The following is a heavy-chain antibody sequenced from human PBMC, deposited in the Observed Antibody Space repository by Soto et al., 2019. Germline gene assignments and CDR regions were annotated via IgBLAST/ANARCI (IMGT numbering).Heavy chain of an antibody. D-gene: IGHD3-22*01. Sequence: SGPTLVNPTQTLTLTCTFSGFSLSTSGMCVSWIRQPPGKALEWLARIDWDDDKYYSTSLKTRLTISKDTSKNQVVLTMTNMDPVDTATYYCARISPDYYDSSGYPNYYYYYGMDVWGQGTTVTAP. J-gene: IGHJ6*02. CDR3: ARISPDYYDSSGYPNYYYYYGMDV. V-gene: IGHV2-70*11. CDR2: IDWDDDK. CDR1: GFSLSTSGMC.